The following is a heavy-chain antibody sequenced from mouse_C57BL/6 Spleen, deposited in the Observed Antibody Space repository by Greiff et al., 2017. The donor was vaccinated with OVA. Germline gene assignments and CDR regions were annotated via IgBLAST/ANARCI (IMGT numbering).Heavy chain of an antibody. J-gene: IGHJ2*01. V-gene: IGHV1-20*01. CDR1: GYSFTGYF. CDR2: INPYNGDT. Sequence: DVKLQESGPELVKPGDSVKISCKASGYSFTGYFMNWVMQSHGKSLEWIGRINPYNGDTFYNQKFKGKATLTVDKSSSTAHMELRSLTSEDSAVYYCARGGDFDYWGQGTTLTVSS. CDR3: ARGGDFDY.